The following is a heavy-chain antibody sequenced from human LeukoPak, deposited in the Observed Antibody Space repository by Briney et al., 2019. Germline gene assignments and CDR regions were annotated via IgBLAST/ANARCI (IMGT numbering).Heavy chain of an antibody. CDR1: GFTVSNNY. CDR3: AKGDISMIPD. CDR2: IKSGGDT. J-gene: IGHJ4*02. D-gene: IGHD3-22*01. V-gene: IGHV3-53*01. Sequence: GGSVRLSCAASGFTVSNNYMSWVRQAPGKGLEWVSVIKSGGDTYYADSVKGRFTISRDNSKNTLSLQMNSLRAEDTAVYYCAKGDISMIPDGGQGTLVTVSS.